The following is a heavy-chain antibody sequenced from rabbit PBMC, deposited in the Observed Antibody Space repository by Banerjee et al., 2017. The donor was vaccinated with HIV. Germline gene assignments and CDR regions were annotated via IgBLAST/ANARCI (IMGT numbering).Heavy chain of an antibody. D-gene: IGHD6-1*01. CDR1: GFSFSSSA. V-gene: IGHV1S40*01. CDR3: ASGDATSYFKL. J-gene: IGHJ4*01. Sequence: QSLEESGGDLVKPGVSLTLTCTASGFSFSSSAMCWVRQAPGKGLEWIGAINAGSGTAYYASWAKGRFTVSRTSSTTVTLQMTSLTAADTATYFCASGDATSYFKLWGPGTLVTVS. CDR2: INAGSGTA.